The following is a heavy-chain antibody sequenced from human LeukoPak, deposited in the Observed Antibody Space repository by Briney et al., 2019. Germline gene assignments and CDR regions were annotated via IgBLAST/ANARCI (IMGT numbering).Heavy chain of an antibody. J-gene: IGHJ4*02. CDR3: AREDGGNYFDY. Sequence: GGSLRLSCAASGFTFRSYEMNWVRQAPGKGLEWVSYISSSGSTIVYADSVKGRFTISRDNAKNSLYLQMNSLRAEDTAVHYCAREDGGNYFDYWGQGTLVTVSS. CDR2: ISSSGSTI. CDR1: GFTFRSYE. D-gene: IGHD4-23*01. V-gene: IGHV3-48*03.